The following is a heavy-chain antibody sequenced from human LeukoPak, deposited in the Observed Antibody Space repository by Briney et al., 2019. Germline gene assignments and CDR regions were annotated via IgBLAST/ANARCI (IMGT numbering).Heavy chain of an antibody. D-gene: IGHD6-19*01. CDR2: IYYSGST. Sequence: SSETLSLTCTVSGGSISTYYWSWIRQPPGKGLEWIGYIYYSGSTNYNPSLKSRVTISVDTSKNQFSLKLTSVTAADTAVYSCARVVAVAGNDAFDIWGQGTMVTVSS. V-gene: IGHV4-59*01. CDR1: GGSISTYY. CDR3: ARVVAVAGNDAFDI. J-gene: IGHJ3*02.